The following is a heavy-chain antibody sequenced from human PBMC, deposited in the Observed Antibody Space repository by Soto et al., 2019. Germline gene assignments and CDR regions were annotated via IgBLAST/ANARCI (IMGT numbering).Heavy chain of an antibody. Sequence: EVQLLESGGGLVQPGGALRLSCAASGFTFGSHDMSWVRQAPGKVLEWVSAISVSDPGTYYAGSVKGRFTISRDISKNTLFLQVDSLRAEDTALYYCTKGTWLDIWGQGTMVTVSS. D-gene: IGHD6-19*01. CDR1: GFTFGSHD. CDR2: ISVSDPGT. J-gene: IGHJ3*02. CDR3: TKGTWLDI. V-gene: IGHV3-23*01.